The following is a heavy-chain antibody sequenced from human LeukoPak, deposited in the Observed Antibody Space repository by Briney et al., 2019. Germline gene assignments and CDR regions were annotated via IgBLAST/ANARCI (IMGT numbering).Heavy chain of an antibody. V-gene: IGHV4-38-2*02. CDR3: ASTSPKYYYESSGYSSLFDN. D-gene: IGHD3-22*01. J-gene: IGHJ4*02. CDR1: GYSISSGFY. Sequence: SETLSLTCTVSGYSISSGFYWGWIRQPPGKGLEWIGTIYYSGNTYYNPSLKSRLTISVDTSKNQFSLKLRSVTAADTALYYCASTSPKYYYESSGYSSLFDNWGQGTLVTVSS. CDR2: IYYSGNT.